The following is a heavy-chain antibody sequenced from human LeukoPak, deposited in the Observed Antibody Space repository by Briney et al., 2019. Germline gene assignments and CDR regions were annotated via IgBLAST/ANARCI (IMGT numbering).Heavy chain of an antibody. D-gene: IGHD3-10*01. CDR1: GFTFSGSA. CDR2: IRSKANSYAT. J-gene: IGHJ6*03. V-gene: IGHV3-73*01. Sequence: GGSLRLSCAASGFTFSGSAMHWVRQASGKGLEWVGRIRSKANSYATAYAASVKGRFTISRDDSKNTAYLQMNSLKTEDTAVYYCTRHEVIWVRGSYYYYYMDVWGKGTTVTISS. CDR3: TRHEVIWVRGSYYYYYMDV.